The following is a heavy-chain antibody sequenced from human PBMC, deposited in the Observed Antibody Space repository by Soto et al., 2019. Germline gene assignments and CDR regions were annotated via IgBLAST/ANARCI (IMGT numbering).Heavy chain of an antibody. J-gene: IGHJ4*02. CDR2: ISWNSGSI. Sequence: EVQLVESGGGLVQPGRSLRLSCAASGFTFDDYAMHWVRQAPGKGLEWVSGISWNSGSIGYADSVKGRFTISRDNAKNSLYLQMNSLRAEDTALYYCAKLASTQQVAATQGGIDYWGQGTLVTVSS. D-gene: IGHD2-15*01. V-gene: IGHV3-9*01. CDR3: AKLASTQQVAATQGGIDY. CDR1: GFTFDDYA.